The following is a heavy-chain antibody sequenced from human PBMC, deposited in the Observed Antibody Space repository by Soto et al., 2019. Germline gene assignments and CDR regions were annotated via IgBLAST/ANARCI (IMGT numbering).Heavy chain of an antibody. CDR3: ARDQADTAMVWRWFDP. V-gene: IGHV1-69*01. D-gene: IGHD5-18*01. Sequence: QVQLVQSGAEVKKPGSSVKVSCKASGGTFSSYAISWVRQAPGQGLEWMGGIIPIFGTANYAQKFQGRVTITADESTSTAYRELSSLRSEDTAVYYCARDQADTAMVWRWFDPWGQGTLVTVSS. J-gene: IGHJ5*02. CDR2: IIPIFGTA. CDR1: GGTFSSYA.